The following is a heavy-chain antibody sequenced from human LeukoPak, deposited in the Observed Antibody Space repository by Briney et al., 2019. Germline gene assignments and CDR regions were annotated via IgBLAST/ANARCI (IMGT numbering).Heavy chain of an antibody. D-gene: IGHD3-9*01. CDR1: GFTFTTYS. J-gene: IGHJ6*02. Sequence: PGGSLRLSCAASGFTFTTYSMNWVRQAPGKGLEWVSYISSSSSTTNQADSVKGRFTISRDNAKNALYLQMNSLRAEDTAVYYCARHQLRYFDWLLGGMDVWGHGTTVTVSS. CDR2: ISSSSSTT. V-gene: IGHV3-48*04. CDR3: ARHQLRYFDWLLGGMDV.